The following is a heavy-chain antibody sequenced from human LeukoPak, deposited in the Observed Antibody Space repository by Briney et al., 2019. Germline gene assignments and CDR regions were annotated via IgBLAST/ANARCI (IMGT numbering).Heavy chain of an antibody. CDR3: ARALRNGWFGDLGAFDI. J-gene: IGHJ3*02. Sequence: ASVKVSCKASGYTFTSYAMNWVRQAPGQGLEWMGWINTNTENPTYAQDFTGRFVFSLDTSVSTAYLLISSLKAEDTAVYYCARALRNGWFGDLGAFDIWGQGTMVTVSS. D-gene: IGHD3-10*01. CDR2: INTNTENP. CDR1: GYTFTSYA. V-gene: IGHV7-4-1*02.